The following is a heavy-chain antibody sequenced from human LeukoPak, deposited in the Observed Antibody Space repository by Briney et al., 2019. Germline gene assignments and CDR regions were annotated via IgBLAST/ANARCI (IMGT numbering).Heavy chain of an antibody. D-gene: IGHD5-12*01. CDR1: GGSISSYY. CDR2: IYYSGST. V-gene: IGHV4-59*01. CDR3: ARVSGYDWESFYDY. Sequence: SETLSLTCTVSGGSISSYYWSWIRQPPGKGLEWIGYIYYSGSTNYNPSLKSRVTISVDTPKNQFSLKLSSVTAADTAVYYCARVSGYDWESFYDYWGQGTLVTVSS. J-gene: IGHJ4*02.